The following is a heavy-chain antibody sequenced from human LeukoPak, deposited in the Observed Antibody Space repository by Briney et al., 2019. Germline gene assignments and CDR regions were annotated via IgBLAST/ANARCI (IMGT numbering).Heavy chain of an antibody. Sequence: PGDSLRLSCAASGFTFSSDSMNWVRQAPGKGLEWVSSISGNSVYILYADSVKGRFTISRDNAKNSVYLQMNSLRAEDTAVYYCARGETRGPTPGFDSWGQGTLVTVSS. D-gene: IGHD3-10*01. CDR3: ARGETRGPTPGFDS. J-gene: IGHJ4*02. CDR2: ISGNSVYI. CDR1: GFTFSSDS. V-gene: IGHV3-21*01.